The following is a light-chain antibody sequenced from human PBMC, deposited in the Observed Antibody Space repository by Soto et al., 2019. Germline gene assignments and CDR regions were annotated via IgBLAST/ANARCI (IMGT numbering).Light chain of an antibody. J-gene: IGLJ2*01. V-gene: IGLV1-44*01. CDR3: VAWDDTLNGPV. Sequence: QSVLTQPPSASGTPVQRVTISCSGSSSNIGSNTVNWYQQLPGTAPTLLIYSNNQRPSGVPDRFSGSKSGTSASLALSGLQSEDEAEYYCVAWDDTLNGPVFGGGTKVTVL. CDR2: SNN. CDR1: SSNIGSNT.